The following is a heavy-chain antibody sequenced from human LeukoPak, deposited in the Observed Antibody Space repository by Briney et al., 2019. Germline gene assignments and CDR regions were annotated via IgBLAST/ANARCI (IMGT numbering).Heavy chain of an antibody. Sequence: PSETLSLTCTVSGGSISSYYWSWIRQPPGKGLEWIGYIYYSGSTNYNPSLKSRVTISVDTSKNQFSLKLSSVTAADTAVYYCARADMTTAAFDIWGQGTMVTVSS. CDR2: IYYSGST. J-gene: IGHJ3*02. CDR3: ARADMTTAAFDI. V-gene: IGHV4-59*01. D-gene: IGHD4-11*01. CDR1: GGSISSYY.